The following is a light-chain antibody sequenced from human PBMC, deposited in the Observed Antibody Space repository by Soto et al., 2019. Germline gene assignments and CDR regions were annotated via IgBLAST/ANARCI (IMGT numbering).Light chain of an antibody. J-gene: IGLJ2*01. CDR3: SSYAGSNVV. CDR2: EVS. CDR1: SSDVGGYNY. Sequence: QSALTQPPSASGSPGQSVTISCTGTSSDVGGYNYGSWYQQHPGKAPKLMIYEVSKRPSGVPDRFSGSKSGNTASLTVSGLQAEDEADYFCSSYAGSNVVFGGGTKVTVL. V-gene: IGLV2-8*01.